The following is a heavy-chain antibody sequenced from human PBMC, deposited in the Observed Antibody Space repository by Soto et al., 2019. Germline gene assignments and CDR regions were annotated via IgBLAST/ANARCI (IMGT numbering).Heavy chain of an antibody. J-gene: IGHJ6*02. D-gene: IGHD1-26*01. CDR3: ARDPGGNGMDV. CDR2: IWYDGSNK. V-gene: IGHV3-33*01. CDR1: VVTFSSYG. Sequence: GGSLRISYEASVVTFSSYGRPWDRQAKGKGLEWVAVIWYDGSNKYYADSVKGRFTISRDNSKNTLYLQMNSLRAEDTAVYYCARDPGGNGMDVWGQGTTVTGSS.